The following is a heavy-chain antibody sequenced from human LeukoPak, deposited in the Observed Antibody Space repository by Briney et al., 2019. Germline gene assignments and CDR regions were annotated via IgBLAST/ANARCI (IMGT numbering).Heavy chain of an antibody. CDR2: IYYTGSS. CDR3: ARRGGFGFTFDH. V-gene: IGHV4-39*01. CDR1: GDSITSSRHY. J-gene: IGHJ4*02. Sequence: ASETLSLTCSVSGDSITSSRHYWGWIRQPPGKGLEWIGHIYYTGSSSYSPSLKSRVTISVDTSNNQFSLKLTSVTAADTAVYYCARRGGFGFTFDHWGQGTLVAVSS. D-gene: IGHD3-10*01.